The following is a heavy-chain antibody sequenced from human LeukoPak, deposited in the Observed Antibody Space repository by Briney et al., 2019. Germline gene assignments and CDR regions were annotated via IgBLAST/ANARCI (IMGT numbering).Heavy chain of an antibody. J-gene: IGHJ4*02. D-gene: IGHD3-22*01. Sequence: ASVKVSCKASGYTFTGYYMHWVRQAPGQGLEWMGWINPNSGGTNYAQKLQGRVTMTTDTSTSTAYMELRSLRSDDTAVYYCARDRGYYYDSSGTWGQGTLVTVSS. V-gene: IGHV1-2*02. CDR3: ARDRGYYYDSSGT. CDR2: INPNSGGT. CDR1: GYTFTGYY.